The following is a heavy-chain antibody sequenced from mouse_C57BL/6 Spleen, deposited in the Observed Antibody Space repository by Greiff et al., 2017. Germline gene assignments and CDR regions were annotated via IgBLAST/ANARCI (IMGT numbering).Heavy chain of an antibody. D-gene: IGHD1-1*01. J-gene: IGHJ4*01. Sequence: VKLLESGPGLVAPSQSLSITCTVSGFSLTSYAISWVRQPPGKGLEWLGVIWTGGGTNYKSDIKSRLSISKDNSKSQVFLKMNSLQTDDTARYYCDKNDYYGAMDYWGQGTSVTVSS. V-gene: IGHV2-9-1*01. CDR3: DKNDYYGAMDY. CDR1: GFSLTSYA. CDR2: IWTGGGT.